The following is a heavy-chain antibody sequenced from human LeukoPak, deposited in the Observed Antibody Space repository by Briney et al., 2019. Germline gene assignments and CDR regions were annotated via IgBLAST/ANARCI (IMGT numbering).Heavy chain of an antibody. CDR1: GFTVSSKY. V-gene: IGHV3-66*01. D-gene: IGHD1-26*01. J-gene: IGHJ3*02. CDR2: IYSGGST. Sequence: TGGSLRLSCAASGFTVSSKYMSWVPQAPGKGLEWVSVIYSGGSTYYADSVKGRFTISRDNSKNTLYLQMNSLRAEDTAVYYCAKGEQPSDAFDIWGQGTMVTVSS. CDR3: AKGEQPSDAFDI.